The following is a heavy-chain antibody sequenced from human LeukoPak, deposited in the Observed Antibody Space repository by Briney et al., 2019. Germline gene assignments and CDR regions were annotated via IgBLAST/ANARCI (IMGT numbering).Heavy chain of an antibody. CDR2: INPDSGGT. CDR3: ARDPTIDYYGSGSYLLFDY. J-gene: IGHJ4*02. V-gene: IGHV1-2*02. D-gene: IGHD3-10*01. CDR1: GYTFTGYY. Sequence: ASVKVSCKASGYTFTGYYMHWVRQAPGQGLEWVGWINPDSGGTNYAQKFQGRVTMTRDTSISTAYMELRSLRSDDTAVYYCARDPTIDYYGSGSYLLFDYWGQGTLVTVSS.